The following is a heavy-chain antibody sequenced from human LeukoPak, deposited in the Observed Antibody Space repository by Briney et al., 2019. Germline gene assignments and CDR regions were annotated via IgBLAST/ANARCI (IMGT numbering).Heavy chain of an antibody. D-gene: IGHD3-10*01. CDR1: GFAFNTYS. CDR2: ITSTSSTI. CDR3: ARVRAGLSAGYYYYMDV. Sequence: GGSLRLSCAASGFAFNTYSMNWVRPAPGKGLEWVSYITSTSSTIHHAEHVKGRFTISRDNDKNSLSLQMNSLGAEDTAVYYCARVRAGLSAGYYYYMDVWGKGTTVTVSS. V-gene: IGHV3-48*01. J-gene: IGHJ6*03.